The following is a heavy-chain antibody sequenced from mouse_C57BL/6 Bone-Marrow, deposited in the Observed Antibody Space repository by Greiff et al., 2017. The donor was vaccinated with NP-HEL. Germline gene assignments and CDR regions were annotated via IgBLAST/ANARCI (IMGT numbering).Heavy chain of an antibody. CDR1: GYTFTDHT. CDR2: IYPRDGST. J-gene: IGHJ4*01. V-gene: IGHV1-78*01. CDR3: ARQGYYYGSSPYAMDY. Sequence: VHLVESDAELVKPGASVKISCKVSGYTFTDHTIHWMKQRPEQGLEWIGYIYPRDGSTKYNEKFKGKATLTADKSSSTAYMQLNSLTSEDSAVYFCARQGYYYGSSPYAMDYWGQGTSVTVSS. D-gene: IGHD1-1*01.